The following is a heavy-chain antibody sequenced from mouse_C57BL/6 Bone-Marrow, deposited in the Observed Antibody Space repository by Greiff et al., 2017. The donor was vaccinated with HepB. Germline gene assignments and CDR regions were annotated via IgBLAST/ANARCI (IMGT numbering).Heavy chain of an antibody. CDR1: GFTFSNYW. CDR2: IRLKSDNYAT. Sequence: EVHLVESGGGLVQPGGSMKLSCVASGFTFSNYWMNWVRQSPEKGLEWVAQIRLKSDNYATHYAESVKGRFTISRDDSKSSVYLQMNNLRAEDTGIYYCTKRAWFAYWGQGTLVTVSA. J-gene: IGHJ3*01. V-gene: IGHV6-3*01. CDR3: TKRAWFAY.